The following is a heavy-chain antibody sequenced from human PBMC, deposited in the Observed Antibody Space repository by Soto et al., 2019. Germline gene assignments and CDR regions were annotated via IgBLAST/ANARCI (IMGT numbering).Heavy chain of an antibody. CDR1: GGSISSSSYY. CDR2: IYYSGST. CDR3: ARLNWNLVKMDY. Sequence: SETLSLTCTVSGGSISSSSYYWGWIRQPPGKGLEWIGSIYYSGSTYYNPSLKSRVTISVDTSKNQFSLKLSSVTAADTAVYYCARLNWNLVKMDYWGQGTLVTVSS. V-gene: IGHV4-39*01. D-gene: IGHD1-20*01. J-gene: IGHJ4*02.